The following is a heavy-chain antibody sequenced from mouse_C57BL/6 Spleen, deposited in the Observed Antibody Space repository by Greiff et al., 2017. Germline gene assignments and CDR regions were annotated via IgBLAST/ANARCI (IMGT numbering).Heavy chain of an antibody. D-gene: IGHD1-1*01. CDR2: IHPNSGST. V-gene: IGHV1-64*01. J-gene: IGHJ2*01. CDR1: GYTFTSYW. Sequence: VQLQQPGAELVKPGASVKLSCKASGYTFTSYWMHWVKQRPGQGLEWIGMIHPNSGSTNYNEKFKSKATLTVDKSSSTAYLQLSRLTSEASAVYYCARYAHYYGTPGYWGKGTTLTVSS. CDR3: ARYAHYYGTPGY.